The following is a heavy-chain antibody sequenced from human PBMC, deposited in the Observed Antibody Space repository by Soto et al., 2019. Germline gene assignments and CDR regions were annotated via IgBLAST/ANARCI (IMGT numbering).Heavy chain of an antibody. CDR2: IIPIFGTA. D-gene: IGHD3-9*01. CDR1: GGTFSSYA. J-gene: IGHJ4*02. Sequence: SVKVSCKASGGTFSSYAISWVRQAPGQGLEWMGGIIPIFGTANYAQKFQGRVTITADESTSTAYMELSSLRSEDTAVYYCARNDYDILTGPNFFDYWGQGTLVTVSS. V-gene: IGHV1-69*13. CDR3: ARNDYDILTGPNFFDY.